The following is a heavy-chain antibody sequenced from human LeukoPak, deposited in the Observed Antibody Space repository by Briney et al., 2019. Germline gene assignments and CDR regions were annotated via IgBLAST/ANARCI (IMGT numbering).Heavy chain of an antibody. Sequence: GSSVKVSCKASVGTFISYAISWVRQAPGQGLEWMGGIIPIFGTANYAQKFQGRVTITADKSTSTAYMELSSLRSEDTAVYYCAKGDTMVRGVGNWFDPWGQGTLVTVSS. CDR2: IIPIFGTA. J-gene: IGHJ5*02. V-gene: IGHV1-69*06. CDR3: AKGDTMVRGVGNWFDP. CDR1: VGTFISYA. D-gene: IGHD3-10*01.